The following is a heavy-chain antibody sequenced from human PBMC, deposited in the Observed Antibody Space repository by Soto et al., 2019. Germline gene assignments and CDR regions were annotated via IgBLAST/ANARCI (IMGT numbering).Heavy chain of an antibody. CDR3: ARDIGSYAYGEGY. CDR1: GGSISNYY. V-gene: IGHV4-4*07. J-gene: IGHJ4*02. CDR2: IYSSGTT. Sequence: ASETLSLTCTVSGGSISNYYWSWIRQPAGKGLEWIGRIYSSGTTDYNPSLNSRATMSVETSKSQFSLKLSSVTAADTAVYYCARDIGSYAYGEGYWGQGILVTVSS. D-gene: IGHD3-10*01.